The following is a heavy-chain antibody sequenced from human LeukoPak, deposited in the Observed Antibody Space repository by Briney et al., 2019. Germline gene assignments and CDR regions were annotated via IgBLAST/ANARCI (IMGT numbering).Heavy chain of an antibody. J-gene: IGHJ4*02. CDR1: GYTFTSYA. D-gene: IGHD5-18*01. Sequence: ASVKVSCKASGYTFTSYAMHWVRQAPGQRLEWMGWINAGNGNTKYSQKFQGRVTITRDTSASTAYMELSRLRSDDTAVYYCARGGGYSYGAAPDYWGQGTLVTVSS. CDR2: INAGNGNT. V-gene: IGHV1-3*01. CDR3: ARGGGYSYGAAPDY.